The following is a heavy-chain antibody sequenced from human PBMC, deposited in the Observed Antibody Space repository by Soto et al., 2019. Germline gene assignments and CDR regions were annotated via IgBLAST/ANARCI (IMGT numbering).Heavy chain of an antibody. CDR1: GFTFSSYC. D-gene: IGHD5-18*01. CDR3: AKGIQLWYYYHYGMDV. CDR2: ISYDGSNK. J-gene: IGHJ6*02. V-gene: IGHV3-30*18. Sequence: GGSLRLSCAASGFTFSSYCMHWVRQAPGKGLEWVAVISYDGSNKYYADSVKGRFTISRDNSKNTLYLQMNSLRAEDTAVYYCAKGIQLWYYYHYGMDVWGQGTTVTVSS.